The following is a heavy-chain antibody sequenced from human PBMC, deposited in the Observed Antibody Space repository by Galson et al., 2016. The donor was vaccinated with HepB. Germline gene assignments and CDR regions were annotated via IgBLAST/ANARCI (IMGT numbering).Heavy chain of an antibody. Sequence: SLRLSCAASGFTFSGYAMHWVRQAPGKGLEWVAFISYDGSTKYYADSVKGRFTISRDNSKNTLYLQMNSLRAEDTAVYYCARDDAGYSGGYYIGHAFDIWGQGTMVTVSS. CDR3: ARDDAGYSGGYYIGHAFDI. V-gene: IGHV3-30-3*01. CDR2: ISYDGSTK. D-gene: IGHD3-22*01. J-gene: IGHJ3*02. CDR1: GFTFSGYA.